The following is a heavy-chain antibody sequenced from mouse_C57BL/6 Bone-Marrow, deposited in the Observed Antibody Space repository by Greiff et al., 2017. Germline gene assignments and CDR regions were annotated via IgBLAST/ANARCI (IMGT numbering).Heavy chain of an antibody. CDR2: ILPGSVST. Sequence: LQESGAELMKPGASVKLSCKATGYTFTGYWIEWVKQRPGHGLEWIGEILPGSVSTNYNEKFKGKATFTADTSSNTAYMQLSSLTTEDSAIYYCARTGTWNYYAMDYWGQGTSVTVSS. V-gene: IGHV1-9*01. CDR3: ARTGTWNYYAMDY. D-gene: IGHD4-1*01. J-gene: IGHJ4*01. CDR1: GYTFTGYW.